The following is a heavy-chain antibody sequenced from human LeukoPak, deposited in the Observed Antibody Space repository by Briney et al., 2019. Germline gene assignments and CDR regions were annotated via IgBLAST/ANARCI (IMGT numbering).Heavy chain of an antibody. V-gene: IGHV3-48*02. CDR3: ARDRLGAGSFDI. CDR2: IHSSSSSI. J-gene: IGHJ3*02. CDR1: GFTFSTYI. D-gene: IGHD7-27*01. Sequence: GGSLRLSCAASGFTFSTYIMNWVRQAPGKGLEWISYIHSSSSSIYYADSVKGRFTISRDNAKNSLYLQMNSLRDEDTAVYYCARDRLGAGSFDIWGQGAMVTVSS.